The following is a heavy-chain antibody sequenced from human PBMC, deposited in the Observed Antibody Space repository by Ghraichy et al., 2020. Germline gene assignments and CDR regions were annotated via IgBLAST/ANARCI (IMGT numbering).Heavy chain of an antibody. J-gene: IGHJ4*02. V-gene: IGHV4-61*01. D-gene: IGHD1-1*01. CDR1: GGSVSSGSYY. CDR2: IYYSGST. CDR3: AREISRTGGFDY. Sequence: SETLSLTCTVSGGSVSSGSYYWSWIRQPPGKGLEWIGYIYYSGSTNYNPSLKSRVTISVDTSKNQFSLKLSSVTAADTAVYYCAREISRTGGFDYWGQGTLVTVSS.